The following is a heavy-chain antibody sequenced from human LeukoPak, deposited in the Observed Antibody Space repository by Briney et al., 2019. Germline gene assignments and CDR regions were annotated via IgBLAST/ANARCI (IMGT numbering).Heavy chain of an antibody. J-gene: IGHJ6*02. CDR2: LYSGGST. CDR1: GFTASSNY. V-gene: IGHV3-66*01. CDR3: ARAPGYYYGMDV. Sequence: GGSLRLSCAASGFTASSNYMSWVCQAPGKGLEWVSLLYSGGSTYYADSVKGRFTISRDNSKNTLYLQMNSLRAEDTAVYYCARAPGYYYGMDVWGQGTTVTVSS.